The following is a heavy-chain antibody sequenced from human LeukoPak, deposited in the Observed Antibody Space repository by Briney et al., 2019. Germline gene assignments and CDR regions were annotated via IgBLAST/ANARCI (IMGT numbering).Heavy chain of an antibody. CDR3: LEGWELRFDAFDI. D-gene: IGHD1-26*01. CDR2: ISTTGGTT. Sequence: GGSLRLSCSASGFTFSSYVMHWVRQAPGKGLEYLSAISTTGGTTYYADSVKGRFTISRDNSKNTLYLQMNVLRAEDTAVYYCLEGWELRFDAFDIWGQGTMVTVSS. J-gene: IGHJ3*02. CDR1: GFTFSSYV. V-gene: IGHV3-64D*08.